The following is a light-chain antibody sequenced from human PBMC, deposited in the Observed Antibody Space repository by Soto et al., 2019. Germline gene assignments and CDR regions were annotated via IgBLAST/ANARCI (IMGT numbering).Light chain of an antibody. Sequence: DIPMTQSPSSLSASVGDRVTITCRASQGISYFLAWYQQKPGKVPKLLIYGASTLQAGVPARITGSGSGTNFTLTISRLQPEDVATYYCQKYDSAPLTFGGGTKVAI. CDR3: QKYDSAPLT. V-gene: IGKV1-27*01. CDR1: QGISYF. CDR2: GAS. J-gene: IGKJ4*01.